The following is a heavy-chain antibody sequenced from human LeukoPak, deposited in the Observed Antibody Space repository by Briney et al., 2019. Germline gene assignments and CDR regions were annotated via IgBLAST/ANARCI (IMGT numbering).Heavy chain of an antibody. D-gene: IGHD6-19*01. CDR2: IWYDGSNK. V-gene: IGHV3-33*01. CDR3: ARDPRLYSGPSSS. J-gene: IGHJ4*02. Sequence: GGSLRLFCAASGFTFSSFGVHWVRQAPGKGLEWVAVIWYDGSNKFYGDSVKGRFTISRDNSKNTLYLQMNSLRAEDTAVYYCARDPRLYSGPSSSWGQGTLVTVSS. CDR1: GFTFSSFG.